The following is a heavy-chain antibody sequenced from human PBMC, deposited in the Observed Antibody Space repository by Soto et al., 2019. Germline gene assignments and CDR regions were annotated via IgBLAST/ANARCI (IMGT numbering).Heavy chain of an antibody. CDR3: ARGAIVVVPAAIRSGGNWFDP. J-gene: IGHJ5*02. CDR2: INHSGST. D-gene: IGHD2-2*01. V-gene: IGHV4-34*01. CDR1: GGSFSGYY. Sequence: SETLSLTCAVYGGSFSGYYWSWIRQPPGKGLEWIGEINHSGSTNYNPSLKSRVTISVDTSKNQFYLKLSSVTAAATAVYYCARGAIVVVPAAIRSGGNWFDPWGQGTLVTVSS.